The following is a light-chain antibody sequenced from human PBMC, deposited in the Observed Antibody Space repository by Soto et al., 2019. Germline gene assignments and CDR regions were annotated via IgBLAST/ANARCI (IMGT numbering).Light chain of an antibody. CDR1: QSVSNN. Sequence: EIVLTQSRASLSVSPGERAAISCRASQSVSNNLAWYQQQPGQPPRLLIFGASTRATGIPARFSGSGSEAEFALTISTLQAEDFAVYYCQQYSVCPLTFGGGTKVEIK. V-gene: IGKV3D-15*01. CDR3: QQYSVCPLT. CDR2: GAS. J-gene: IGKJ4*01.